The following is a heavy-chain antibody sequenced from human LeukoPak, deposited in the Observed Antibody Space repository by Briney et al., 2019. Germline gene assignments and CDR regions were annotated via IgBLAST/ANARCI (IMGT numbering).Heavy chain of an antibody. D-gene: IGHD3-3*02. CDR2: ISPDGNNK. V-gene: IGHV3-30*04. Sequence: PGKSLRLSCDASGFTFTTYPMHCVRQAPGKGLEWMTLISPDGNNKDYADSVKGRFTISRDNSKNTLFLQMTSLTSEDTGVYYCATGALPIGFLESIRPGNYFSNYMGVWGKGTMVIVSS. CDR3: ATGALPIGFLESIRPGNYFSNYMGV. CDR1: GFTFTTYP. J-gene: IGHJ6*03.